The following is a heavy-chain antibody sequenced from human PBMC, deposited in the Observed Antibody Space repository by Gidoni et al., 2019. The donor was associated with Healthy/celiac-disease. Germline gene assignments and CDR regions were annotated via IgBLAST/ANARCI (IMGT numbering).Heavy chain of an antibody. CDR2: ISYDGSNK. V-gene: IGHV3-30-3*01. CDR1: GYTFSSDA. Sequence: QVQLVESVGGVVQPGRSLRLSCAASGYTFSSDAMHWVRQATGKGLEWVAVISYDGSNKYYADSVKGRFTISRDNSKNTLYLQMNSLRAEDTAVYYCARDLQTILGWFDPWGQGTLVTVSS. D-gene: IGHD3-9*01. CDR3: ARDLQTILGWFDP. J-gene: IGHJ5*02.